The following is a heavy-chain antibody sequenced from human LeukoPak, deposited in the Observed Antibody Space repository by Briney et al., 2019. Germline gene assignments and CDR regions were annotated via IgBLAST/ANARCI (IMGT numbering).Heavy chain of an antibody. J-gene: IGHJ6*04. CDR1: GVTFSSYS. CDR3: AERGITMIGGV. CDR2: ISSSSSYI. V-gene: IGHV3-21*01. D-gene: IGHD3-10*02. Sequence: GGSLRLSCAASGVTFSSYSMNRVRQAPGKGLEWVSSISSSSSYIYYADSVKGRFTISRDNAKNSLYLQMNSLRAEDTAVYYCAERGITMIGGVWGRGTTVSISS.